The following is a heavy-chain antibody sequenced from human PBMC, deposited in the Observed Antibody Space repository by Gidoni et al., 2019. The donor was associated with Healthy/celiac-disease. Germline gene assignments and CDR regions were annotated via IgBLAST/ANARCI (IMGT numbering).Heavy chain of an antibody. CDR3: ARDYPPYYYDSSGYWGVFDY. Sequence: HVQLVQSGAEVTKPGASVKVSCKASGYTFTRYGICWVRQAPGQGLEWMGWISAYNGNTNYAQKLQGRVTMTTDTSTSTAYMELRSLRSDDTAVYYCARDYPPYYYDSSGYWGVFDYWGQGTLVTVSS. J-gene: IGHJ4*02. D-gene: IGHD3-22*01. CDR2: ISAYNGNT. V-gene: IGHV1-18*01. CDR1: GYTFTRYG.